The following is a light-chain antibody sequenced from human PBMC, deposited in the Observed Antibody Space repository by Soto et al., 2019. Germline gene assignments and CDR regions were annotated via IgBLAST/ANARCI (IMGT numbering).Light chain of an antibody. CDR1: SSNIGAGYD. J-gene: IGLJ2*01. CDR2: GNS. Sequence: QSVLTQPPSVSGAPGQRVTISCTGSSSNIGAGYDVHWYQQLPGTAPRLLIYGNSNRPSGVPDRFSGSKSGTSASLAITGLQAEDEADYYCQSYYISLSGSVVFGGGTKLTVL. V-gene: IGLV1-40*01. CDR3: QSYYISLSGSVV.